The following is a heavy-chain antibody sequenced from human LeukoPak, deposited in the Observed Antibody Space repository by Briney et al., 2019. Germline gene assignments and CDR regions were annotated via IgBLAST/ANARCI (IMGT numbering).Heavy chain of an antibody. CDR2: INPTGSTA. CDR1: GYTFTRNY. D-gene: IGHD1-20*01. V-gene: IGHV1-46*01. Sequence: ASVKVSCKSSGYTFTRNYMHWVRQAPGQGLEWVGLINPTGSTAWSAQKFRGRLTMTRDLSTTTDYMELSSLRSEDTAVYYCATERYNWKTDPVAFDYWGQGTLVTVSS. CDR3: ATERYNWKTDPVAFDY. J-gene: IGHJ4*02.